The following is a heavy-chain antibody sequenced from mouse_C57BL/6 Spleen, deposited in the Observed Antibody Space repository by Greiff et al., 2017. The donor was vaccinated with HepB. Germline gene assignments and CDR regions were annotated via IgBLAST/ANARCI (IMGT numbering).Heavy chain of an antibody. V-gene: IGHV1-52*01. CDR3: ARTPLYYDYGGFDY. CDR2: IDPSDSET. D-gene: IGHD2-4*01. Sequence: QVQLQQPGAELVRPGSSVKLSCKASGYTFTSYWMHWVKQRPIQGLEWIGNIDPSDSETHYNQKFKDKATLTVDKSSSTAYMQLSSLTSEDSAVYYCARTPLYYDYGGFDYWGQGTTLTVSS. J-gene: IGHJ2*01. CDR1: GYTFTSYW.